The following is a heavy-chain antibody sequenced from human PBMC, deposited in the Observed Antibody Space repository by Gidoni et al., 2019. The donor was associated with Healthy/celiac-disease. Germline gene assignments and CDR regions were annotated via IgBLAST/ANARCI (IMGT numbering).Heavy chain of an antibody. D-gene: IGHD1-26*01. CDR3: TRARGGGLLRLGY. Sequence: EVQLVESGGGLVKPGRSLSLSCTASGFTFGAYAMSWFRRAPGKGREWVGFIRSKAYGGTTEYAASVKGRFTISRDDSKSIAYLQMNSLKTEDTAVYYCTRARGGGLLRLGYWGQGTLVTVSS. J-gene: IGHJ4*02. V-gene: IGHV3-49*05. CDR2: IRSKAYGGTT. CDR1: GFTFGAYA.